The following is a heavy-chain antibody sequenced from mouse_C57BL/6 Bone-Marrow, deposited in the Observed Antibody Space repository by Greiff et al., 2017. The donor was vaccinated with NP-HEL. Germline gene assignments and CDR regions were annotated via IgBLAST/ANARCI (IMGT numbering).Heavy chain of an antibody. Sequence: VQVVESGPGLVAPSQSLSITCTVSGFSLTSYGVSWVRQPPGKGLEWLGVIWGDGSTNYHSALISRLSISKDNSKSQVFLKLNRLQTDDTATYYCAKTYYDYDGFPFAYWGQGTLVTVSA. CDR1: GFSLTSYG. J-gene: IGHJ3*01. CDR2: IWGDGST. V-gene: IGHV2-3*01. CDR3: AKTYYDYDGFPFAY. D-gene: IGHD2-4*01.